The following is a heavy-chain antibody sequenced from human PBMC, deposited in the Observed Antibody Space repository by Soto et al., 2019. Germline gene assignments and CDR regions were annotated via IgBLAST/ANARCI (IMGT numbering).Heavy chain of an antibody. D-gene: IGHD3-3*01. CDR1: GGTFSSYT. V-gene: IGHV1-69*02. CDR3: ARGGVLRFLEWLSHYYYYGMDV. J-gene: IGHJ6*02. Sequence: ASVKVSCKASGGTFSSYTISWVRQAPGQGLEWMGRIIPILGIANYAQKFQGRVTITADKSTSTAYMELSSLRSEDTAVYYCARGGVLRFLEWLSHYYYYGMDVWGQGTTVTVSS. CDR2: IIPILGIA.